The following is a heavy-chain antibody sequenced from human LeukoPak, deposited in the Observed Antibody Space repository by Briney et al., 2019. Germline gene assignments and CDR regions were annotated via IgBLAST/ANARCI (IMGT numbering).Heavy chain of an antibody. J-gene: IGHJ5*02. CDR1: GYTFTSYG. D-gene: IGHD1-26*01. CDR2: ISAYNGNR. CDR3: ARGFGIVGATEYWFDP. V-gene: IGHV1-18*01. Sequence: ASVKVSCKASGYTFTSYGISWVRQAPGQGLEWMGRISAYNGNRNYAQKFQGRVTMTTDTSTSTAYMELRSLRSDDTAVYYCARGFGIVGATEYWFDPWGQGTLVTVSS.